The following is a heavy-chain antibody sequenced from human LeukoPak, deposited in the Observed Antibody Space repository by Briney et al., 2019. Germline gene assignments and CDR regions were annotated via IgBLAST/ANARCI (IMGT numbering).Heavy chain of an antibody. Sequence: GGSLRLSCVASGFSFSSFWMHWVRQSPGKGLLWVSRVNLDGRSTSYAESVKGRFTISRDNAKNTVYMQMTSLRVEDTAVYYCVRDVWGDRDGYFEFWGQGTLVTVSS. CDR1: GFSFSSFW. CDR2: VNLDGRST. V-gene: IGHV3-74*01. J-gene: IGHJ4*02. CDR3: VRDVWGDRDGYFEF. D-gene: IGHD2-21*01.